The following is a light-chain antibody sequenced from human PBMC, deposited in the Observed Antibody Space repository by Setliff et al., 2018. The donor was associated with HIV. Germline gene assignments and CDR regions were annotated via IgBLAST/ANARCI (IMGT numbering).Light chain of an antibody. CDR2: DVR. Sequence: QSVLTQPASVSGSPGQSITMSCTGTSSDVGGYDYVSWYQQHPGKAPKLMVYDVRNRPSGVSNRFSGSKSGSTASLTISGLQAEDEADYYCSSWTSTKYVFETGTKVTVL. CDR3: SSWTSTKYV. V-gene: IGLV2-14*03. J-gene: IGLJ1*01. CDR1: SSDVGGYDY.